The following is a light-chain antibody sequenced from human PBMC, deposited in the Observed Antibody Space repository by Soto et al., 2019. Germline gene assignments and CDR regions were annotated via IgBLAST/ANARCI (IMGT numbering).Light chain of an antibody. J-gene: IGKJ5*01. Sequence: EIVLTQSPATLSLSPGERATLSCRASQSVSSYLAWYQQKPGQSPRLLIYDASNRGTGIPAGLSGSGSGTDFTLTISSLEPEDFAVYYCQSRSNRPITFGQGTRMEIK. CDR3: QSRSNRPIT. CDR1: QSVSSY. CDR2: DAS. V-gene: IGKV3-11*01.